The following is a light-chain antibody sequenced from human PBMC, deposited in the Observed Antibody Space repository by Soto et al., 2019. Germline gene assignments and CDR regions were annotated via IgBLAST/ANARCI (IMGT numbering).Light chain of an antibody. J-gene: IGKJ2*01. CDR2: GAS. CDR3: QQYGASPPYS. CDR1: QTIVRHY. Sequence: EIVLTQSPGTLSLSPGDRATLSCRASQTIVRHYLAWYQQKPGQAPRLLIYGASSRATGIPDRFSGSGSGTDFTLTISRLEPEDFAVYYCQQYGASPPYSFGQRTDLEIK. V-gene: IGKV3-20*01.